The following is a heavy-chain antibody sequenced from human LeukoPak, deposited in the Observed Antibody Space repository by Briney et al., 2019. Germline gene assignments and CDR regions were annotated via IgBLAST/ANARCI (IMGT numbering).Heavy chain of an antibody. V-gene: IGHV3-23*01. CDR2: ISGSGGST. D-gene: IGHD1-26*01. CDR1: GFTFSSYA. CDR3: AKDPSLVGATS. J-gene: IGHJ4*02. Sequence: HTGGSLRLSCAASGFTFSSYAMSWVRQAPGKGLEWVSAISGSGGSTYYADSVKGRFTISRDNSKNTLYLQMNSLRAEDTAVYYCAKDPSLVGATSWGQGTLVTVSS.